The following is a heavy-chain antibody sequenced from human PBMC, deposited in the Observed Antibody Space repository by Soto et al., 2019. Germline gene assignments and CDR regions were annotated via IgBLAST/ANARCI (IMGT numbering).Heavy chain of an antibody. CDR2: ISYDGSNK. Sequence: GGSLRLSCAASGCTFINYCMHWVRQAPGKGLEWVAVISYDGSNKYYADSVKGRFTISRDNSKNTMYLQRNSLSAEDTAVYHCARDQVKGTMTILWGQGTLVTVSS. V-gene: IGHV3-30*03. J-gene: IGHJ4*02. CDR3: ARDQVKGTMTIL. D-gene: IGHD4-17*01. CDR1: GCTFINYC.